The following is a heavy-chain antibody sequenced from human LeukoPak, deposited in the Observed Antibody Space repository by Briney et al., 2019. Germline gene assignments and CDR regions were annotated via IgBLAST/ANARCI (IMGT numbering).Heavy chain of an antibody. J-gene: IGHJ4*02. CDR1: GGSISSYY. CDR3: AGGAGDYTFDY. Sequence: PSETLSHTCTVSGGSISSYYWSWIRQPPGKGLEWIGYIYYSGSTNYNPSLKSRVTISVDTSKNQFSLKLSSVTAADTAVYYCAGGAGDYTFDYRGQGTLATVSS. D-gene: IGHD4-17*01. V-gene: IGHV4-59*01. CDR2: IYYSGST.